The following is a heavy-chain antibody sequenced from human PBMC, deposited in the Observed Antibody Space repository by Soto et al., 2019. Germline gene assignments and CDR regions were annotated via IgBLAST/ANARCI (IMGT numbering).Heavy chain of an antibody. CDR2: ISYDGSNK. Sequence: QVQLVETGGGVVQPGRSLRLSCAASGFTFSSYGMHWVRQAPGKGLEWVAVISYDGSNKYYADSVKGRFTISRDNSKNTLYLQMNSLRAEDTAVYYCATKGYSSSSGYYFDYWGQGTLVTVSS. V-gene: IGHV3-30*03. CDR1: GFTFSSYG. J-gene: IGHJ4*02. D-gene: IGHD6-6*01. CDR3: ATKGYSSSSGYYFDY.